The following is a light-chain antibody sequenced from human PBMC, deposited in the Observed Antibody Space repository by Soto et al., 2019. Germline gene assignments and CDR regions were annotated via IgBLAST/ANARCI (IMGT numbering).Light chain of an antibody. CDR3: QQYGGSPPVS. V-gene: IGKV3-20*01. J-gene: IGKJ4*01. CDR2: RAS. CDR1: QSVSSMY. Sequence: DIVLTQSPGTLSLSPGERATLSCRASQSVSSMYMAWYQQKPGQAPRLLIYRASRRATGTPERFSGSGSGTDFTLTISRLEPEDFAVYYCQQYGGSPPVSFGGGTKVDIK.